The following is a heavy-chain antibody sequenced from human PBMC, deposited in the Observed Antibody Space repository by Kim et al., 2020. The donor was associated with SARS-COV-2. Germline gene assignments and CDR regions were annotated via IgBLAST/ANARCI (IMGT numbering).Heavy chain of an antibody. V-gene: IGHV4-39*01. Sequence: SETLSLTCTVSGGSISSSSYYWGWIRQPPGKGLEWIGSIYYSGSTYYNPSLKGRVTISVDTSKNQFSLKLSSVTAADTAVYYCANYYDSSGSDPPGGYYGMDVWGQGTTVTVSS. CDR3: ANYYDSSGSDPPGGYYGMDV. CDR2: IYYSGST. CDR1: GGSISSSSYY. J-gene: IGHJ6*02. D-gene: IGHD3-22*01.